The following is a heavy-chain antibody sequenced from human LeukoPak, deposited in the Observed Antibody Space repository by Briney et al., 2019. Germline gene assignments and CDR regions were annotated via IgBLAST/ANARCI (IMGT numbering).Heavy chain of an antibody. CDR2: ISAYNGNT. CDR3: ARDGSAFGEFTYGMDV. CDR1: GYTFTSYG. D-gene: IGHD3-10*01. J-gene: IGHJ6*02. Sequence: GASVKVSCKASGYTFTSYGISWVRQAPGQGLEWMGWISAYNGNTNYAQKLRGRVTMTTDTSTSTAYMELRSLRSDDTAVYYCARDGSAFGEFTYGMDVWGQGTTVTVSS. V-gene: IGHV1-18*01.